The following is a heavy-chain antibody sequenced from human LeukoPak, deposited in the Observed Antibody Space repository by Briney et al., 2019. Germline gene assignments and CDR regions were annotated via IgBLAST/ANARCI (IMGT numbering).Heavy chain of an antibody. CDR1: GFTFGDYA. CDR2: ITGSGGST. Sequence: GQSLRLSCTTSGFTFGDYAMSWFRQAPGKGLKWVSAITGSGGSTYYADFVKGRFTISRDNSKNTLYLQMNSLRAEDTAVYYCAKDQGAYAGGVPDYWGQGTLVTVSS. D-gene: IGHD3-16*01. V-gene: IGHV3-23*01. J-gene: IGHJ4*02. CDR3: AKDQGAYAGGVPDY.